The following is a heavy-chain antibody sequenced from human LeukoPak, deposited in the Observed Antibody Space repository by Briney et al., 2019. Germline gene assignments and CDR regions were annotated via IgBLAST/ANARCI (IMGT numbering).Heavy chain of an antibody. CDR2: IYPGDSTT. CDR1: GYSFTAYW. J-gene: IGHJ6*02. V-gene: IGHV5-51*01. Sequence: ASVKISCKGSGYSFTAYWIGWVRQMPGKGLEWMGIIYPGDSTTTYSPSFQGQVTISVDKSISTAFLQWSSLKASDTAMYYCARSTSAARTSPLAYYYGLDVWGQGTRSPSP. D-gene: IGHD6-25*01. CDR3: ARSTSAARTSPLAYYYGLDV.